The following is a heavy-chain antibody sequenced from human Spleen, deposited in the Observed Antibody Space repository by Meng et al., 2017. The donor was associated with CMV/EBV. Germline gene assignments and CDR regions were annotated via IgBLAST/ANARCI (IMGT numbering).Heavy chain of an antibody. D-gene: IGHD2-15*01. CDR2: VYFTGTT. CDR1: GASVSSGSYY. V-gene: IGHV4-61*01. Sequence: GSLRLSCTVSGASVSSGSYYWSWIRQPPGRGLEWIGYVYFTGTTKYKPTLKSRVTISLDTYKNQFSLNLSSGTAADMAVYYCAVSGSGGSQTWCHYFGMDVWGQGTTVTVSS. J-gene: IGHJ6*02. CDR3: AVSGSGGSQTWCHYFGMDV.